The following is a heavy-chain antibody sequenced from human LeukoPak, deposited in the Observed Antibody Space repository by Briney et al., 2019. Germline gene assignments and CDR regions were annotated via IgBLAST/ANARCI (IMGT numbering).Heavy chain of an antibody. CDR1: GGSISSYY. CDR3: ARVNYDFWSGPIYYYYYMDV. J-gene: IGHJ6*03. D-gene: IGHD3-3*01. Sequence: PSETLSLTCTVSGGSISSYYWNWIRQPPGKGLEWIGSIFYSGSTYYNPSLKSRVTISVDTSKNQFSLKLSSVTAADTAVYYCARVNYDFWSGPIYYYYYMDVWGKGTTVTVSS. CDR2: IFYSGST. V-gene: IGHV4-39*07.